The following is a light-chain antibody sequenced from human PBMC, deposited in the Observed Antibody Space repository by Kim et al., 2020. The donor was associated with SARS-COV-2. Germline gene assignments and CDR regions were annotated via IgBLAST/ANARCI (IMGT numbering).Light chain of an antibody. V-gene: IGLV6-57*03. J-gene: IGLJ2*01. CDR3: QSYEV. CDR2: EDA. Sequence: SKAPGTTMTISCTRTSVSIASKPVQWYKQRPGSVPTTVIYEDALRPSGIPDRFSGSIDTSSNSASLTISGLTTEDEAVYFCQSYEVFGGGTQLTVL. CDR1: SVSIASKP.